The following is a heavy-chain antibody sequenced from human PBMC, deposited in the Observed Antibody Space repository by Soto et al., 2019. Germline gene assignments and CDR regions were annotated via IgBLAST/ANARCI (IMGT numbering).Heavy chain of an antibody. D-gene: IGHD2-8*02. J-gene: IGHJ6*02. Sequence: PGGSLRLSCAASGFTFSSYSINWVRQAPGKGLEWVSFITSSGSYIFYADSLKGRFTVSRDNAKNSVYLHMSSLRAADTAVYYCARSGPEIYYYYGMDVWGQGTTVTVSS. V-gene: IGHV3-21*01. CDR1: GFTFSSYS. CDR3: ARSGPEIYYYYGMDV. CDR2: ITSSGSYI.